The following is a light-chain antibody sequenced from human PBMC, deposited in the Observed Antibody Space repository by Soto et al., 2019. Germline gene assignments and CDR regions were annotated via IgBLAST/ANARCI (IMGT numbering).Light chain of an antibody. V-gene: IGKV3-20*01. CDR2: AAS. J-gene: IGKJ1*01. CDR3: QQCGSSPWT. CDR1: QSVSSYS. Sequence: EIVLTQSPGTLSLSHGERATLSCRASQSVSSYSLGLYQQKPGQAPRLLIYAASSRATGIPDRFSGGGSGTDFTLTISRLEPEDFAVYYCQQCGSSPWTFGQGTKVDI.